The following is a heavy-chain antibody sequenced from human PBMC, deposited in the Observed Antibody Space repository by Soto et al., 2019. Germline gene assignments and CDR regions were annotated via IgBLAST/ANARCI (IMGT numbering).Heavy chain of an antibody. CDR1: GGTFSSYA. Sequence: QVQLVQSGAEVKKPGSSVKVSCKASGGTFSSYAISWVRQAPGQGLEWMGGIIPIFGTANYAQKFQGRVTITADESTSTAYMGLSSLRSEDTAVYYCATAPYSSGWYGGGYFDYWGQGTLVTVSS. CDR3: ATAPYSSGWYGGGYFDY. J-gene: IGHJ4*02. D-gene: IGHD6-19*01. V-gene: IGHV1-69*01. CDR2: IIPIFGTA.